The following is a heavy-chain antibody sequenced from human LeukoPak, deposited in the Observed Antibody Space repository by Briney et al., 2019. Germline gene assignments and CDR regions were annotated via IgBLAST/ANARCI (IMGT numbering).Heavy chain of an antibody. D-gene: IGHD6-13*01. CDR1: GGSISGYY. CDR3: ARRSGSSRSRGFDY. Sequence: PSETLSLTCTVSGGSISGYYWSWIRQPPGKGLEWIGYIYYSGSTNYNPSLKSRVTISVDTSKNQFSLKLSSVTAADTAVYYCARRSGSSRSRGFDYWGQGTLVTVSS. V-gene: IGHV4-59*01. J-gene: IGHJ4*02. CDR2: IYYSGST.